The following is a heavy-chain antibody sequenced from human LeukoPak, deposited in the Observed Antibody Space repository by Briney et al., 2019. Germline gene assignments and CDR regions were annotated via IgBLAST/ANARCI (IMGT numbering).Heavy chain of an antibody. CDR1: GFTFSSYA. CDR2: ITSSGAAT. Sequence: GGSLRLSCAASGFTFSSYAMRWFRQAPGKGLEWVSSITSSGAATYYADSVKGRFTISRDNSDNTLYLQMNSLRAEDTAVYYCAKDRPNYYGSNGHYYKRNGDCWGQGTLVTVSS. J-gene: IGHJ4*02. CDR3: AKDRPNYYGSNGHYYKRNGDC. V-gene: IGHV3-23*01. D-gene: IGHD3-22*01.